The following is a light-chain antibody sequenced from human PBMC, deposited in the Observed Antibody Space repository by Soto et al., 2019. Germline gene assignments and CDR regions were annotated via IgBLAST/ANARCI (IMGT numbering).Light chain of an antibody. CDR1: QGLSSY. Sequence: IQLTQSPSSLSASVGDRVTITCRASQGLSSYLAWYQQKPGKAPKLLIYAASTLQSGVPSRFSGSESGTDFTLTISSLQPEDFATYYCQQVNSYPLTFGRGTKVEIK. CDR2: AAS. CDR3: QQVNSYPLT. J-gene: IGKJ4*01. V-gene: IGKV1-9*01.